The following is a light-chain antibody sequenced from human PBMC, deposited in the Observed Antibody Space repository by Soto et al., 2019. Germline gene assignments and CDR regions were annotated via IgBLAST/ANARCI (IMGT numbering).Light chain of an antibody. CDR3: LSYTRSSIYV. V-gene: IGLV2-14*03. J-gene: IGLJ1*01. Sequence: QSALTRPASVSGSAGQSITISCSGTSSDVGGYNYVSWYQHHPGKAPKVVLYGVSNRPSGVSNRFSGSKSGNTATLTISGLQAEDEADYYCLSYTRSSIYVFGTGTKVTVL. CDR2: GVS. CDR1: SSDVGGYNY.